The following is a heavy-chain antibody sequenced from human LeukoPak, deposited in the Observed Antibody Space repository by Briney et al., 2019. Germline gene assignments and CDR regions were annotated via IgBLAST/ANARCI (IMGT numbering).Heavy chain of an antibody. CDR2: INPNSGGT. V-gene: IGHV1-2*02. Sequence: ASVKVSCKASGGTFSSYAISWVRQAPGQGLEWMGWINPNSGGTNYAQKFQGRVTMTRDTSISTAYMELSRLRSDDTAVYYCARDFCSGGSCYSRFDYWGQGTLVTVSS. CDR1: GGTFSSYA. D-gene: IGHD2-15*01. CDR3: ARDFCSGGSCYSRFDY. J-gene: IGHJ4*02.